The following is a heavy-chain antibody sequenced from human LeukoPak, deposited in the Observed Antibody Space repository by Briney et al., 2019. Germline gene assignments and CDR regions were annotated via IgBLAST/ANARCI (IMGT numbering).Heavy chain of an antibody. Sequence: ASVKVSCKASGYTFTDYYMHWVRQAPGQGLEWMGWISAYNGNTNYAQKLQGRVTMTTDTSTSTAYMELRSLRSDDTAVYYCARVYSSGSYYFDYWGQGTLVTVSS. V-gene: IGHV1-18*04. J-gene: IGHJ4*02. CDR1: GYTFTDYY. D-gene: IGHD6-19*01. CDR2: ISAYNGNT. CDR3: ARVYSSGSYYFDY.